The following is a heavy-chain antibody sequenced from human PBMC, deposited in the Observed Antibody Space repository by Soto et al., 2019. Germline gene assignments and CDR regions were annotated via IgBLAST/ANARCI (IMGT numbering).Heavy chain of an antibody. CDR1: GFPFSSYG. D-gene: IGHD3-3*01. J-gene: IGHJ6*03. CDR2: ISYDGSNK. V-gene: IGHV3-30*03. CDR3: ARHKSDFWSGSDSHYMDV. Sequence: GGSLRLSCAASGFPFSSYGMHWVRQAPGKGLEWVAVISYDGSNKYYADSVKGRFTISRDNSKNTLYLQMNSLRAEDTAVYYCARHKSDFWSGSDSHYMDVWGKGTTVTVSS.